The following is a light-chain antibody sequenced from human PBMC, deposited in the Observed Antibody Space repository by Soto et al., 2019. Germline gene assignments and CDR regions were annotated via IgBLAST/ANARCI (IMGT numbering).Light chain of an antibody. J-gene: IGLJ3*02. CDR1: SSDVGNSNF. V-gene: IGLV2-23*01. CDR3: CSYAARTTWV. Sequence: QSALTQPASVSGSPGQSITISCTGTSSDVGNSNFVSWYQHHPGKAPKLMIYEGTKLSSGVSNRFSGSKSGNTASLTISGLQAEDEADYYCCSYAARTTWVFGGGTKLTVL. CDR2: EGT.